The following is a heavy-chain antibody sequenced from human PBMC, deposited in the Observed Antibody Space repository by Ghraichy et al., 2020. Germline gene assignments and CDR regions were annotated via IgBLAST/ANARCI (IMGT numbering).Heavy chain of an antibody. V-gene: IGHV4-34*01. Sequence: SETLSLTCAVYGGSFSGYYWSWIRQPPGKGLEWIGEINHSGSTNYNPSLKSRVTISVDTSKNQFSLKLSSVTAADTAVYYCARGKGYYYDSSDYWGQGTLVTVSS. D-gene: IGHD3-22*01. CDR2: INHSGST. CDR3: ARGKGYYYDSSDY. CDR1: GGSFSGYY. J-gene: IGHJ4*02.